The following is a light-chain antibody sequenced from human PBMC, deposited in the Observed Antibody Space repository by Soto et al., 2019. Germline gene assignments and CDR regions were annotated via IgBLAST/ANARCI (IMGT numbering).Light chain of an antibody. J-gene: IGLJ3*02. CDR3: VLDYGSGSNFVRV. CDR1: SGDSNYK. V-gene: IGLV9-49*01. CDR2: VGTGGIVG. Sequence: QSVLTQPPSASASLGASVTLTCTLSSGDSNYKVDWYQQRPGKGPRFVMRVGTGGIVGSKGDGIPDRFSVMGSGLNRFLTIKNIQEEDESDYHCVLDYGSGSNFVRVFGGGTKLTVL.